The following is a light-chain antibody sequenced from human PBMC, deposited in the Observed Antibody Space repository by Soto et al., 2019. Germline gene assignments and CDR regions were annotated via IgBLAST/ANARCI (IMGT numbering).Light chain of an antibody. CDR2: GAS. CDR1: QSFTSGY. V-gene: IGKV3-20*01. J-gene: IGKJ1*01. Sequence: PGERATVSCRASQSFTSGYLAWYQQRPGQAPRLLIYGASRRATGVTDRLSGSESETDFTLTISGLEPEDFAVYYCQQYDTSPRTFGQGTKVELK. CDR3: QQYDTSPRT.